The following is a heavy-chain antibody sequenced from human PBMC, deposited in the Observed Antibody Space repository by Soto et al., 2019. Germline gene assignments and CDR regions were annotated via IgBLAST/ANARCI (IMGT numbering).Heavy chain of an antibody. CDR3: ATGLGSYDFWSGYPGSGFDY. J-gene: IGHJ4*02. CDR2: FDPEDGET. Sequence: GASVKVSCKVSGYTLTELSMHWVRQAPGKGLEWMGGFDPEDGETIYAQKFQGRVTMTEDTSTDTAYMELSSLRSEDTAVYYCATGLGSYDFWSGYPGSGFDYWGQGTLVTVSS. V-gene: IGHV1-24*01. CDR1: GYTLTELS. D-gene: IGHD3-3*01.